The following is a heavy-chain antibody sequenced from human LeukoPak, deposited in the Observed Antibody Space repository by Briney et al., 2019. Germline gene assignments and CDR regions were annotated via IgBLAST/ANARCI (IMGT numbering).Heavy chain of an antibody. D-gene: IGHD3-3*01. Sequence: GGSLRLFCAASGFKFSDYAMNWVRQAPGKGLEWVSGMSGTGGTSYYADSAKGRFTISRDNSKSTLDLQMNSLRAEDTAVYYCAKWVPRSLESIYGMDVWGQGTTVIVSS. V-gene: IGHV3-23*01. J-gene: IGHJ6*02. CDR3: AKWVPRSLESIYGMDV. CDR1: GFKFSDYA. CDR2: MSGTGGTS.